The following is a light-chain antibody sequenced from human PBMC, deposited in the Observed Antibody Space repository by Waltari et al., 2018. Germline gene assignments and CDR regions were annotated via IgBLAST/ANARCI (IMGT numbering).Light chain of an antibody. J-gene: IGKJ5*01. CDR2: DAF. CDR3: QQYDNLPTT. CDR1: QDIRTY. Sequence: DIQMTQSPSSLSASVGDRVTITCQASQDIRTYLNWYQQKPGRAPKLLIFDAFNLETGVPRWFSGSGSGTHFSFTINSLQPEDIATYYCQQYDNLPTTFGQGTRLDMK. V-gene: IGKV1-33*01.